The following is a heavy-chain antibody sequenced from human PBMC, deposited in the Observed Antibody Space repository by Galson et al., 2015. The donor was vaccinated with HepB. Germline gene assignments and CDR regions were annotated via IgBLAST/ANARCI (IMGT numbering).Heavy chain of an antibody. D-gene: IGHD6-13*01. CDR3: AHSSGSSWYRRGYFDY. CDR1: GFSLSTSGVG. V-gene: IGHV2-5*02. J-gene: IGHJ4*02. CDR2: IYWDDDK. Sequence: PALVKPTQTLTLTYTFSGFSLSTSGVGVGWIRQPPGKALEWLALIYWDDDKRYSPSLKSRLTITKDTSKNQVVLTMTNMDPVDTATYYCAHSSGSSWYRRGYFDYWGQGTLVTVSS.